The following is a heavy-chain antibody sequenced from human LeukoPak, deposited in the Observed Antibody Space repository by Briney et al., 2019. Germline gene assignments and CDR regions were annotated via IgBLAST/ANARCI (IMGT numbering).Heavy chain of an antibody. CDR2: IYYSGST. CDR3: SRGGTGTHIPLGYFDY. J-gene: IGHJ4*02. CDR1: GGSISSSSYY. D-gene: IGHD1-1*01. Sequence: SETLSLTCTVSGGSISSSSYYWGWLRPPPGQELVWIRSIYYSGSTYYHPSLKSRITISVATSKNPFSLKLRSVTAADTAVYYCSRGGTGTHIPLGYFDYWGQGTLVTVSS. V-gene: IGHV4-39*01.